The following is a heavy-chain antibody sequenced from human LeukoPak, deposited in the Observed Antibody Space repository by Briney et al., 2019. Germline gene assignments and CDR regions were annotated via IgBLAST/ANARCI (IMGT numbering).Heavy chain of an antibody. CDR1: GGSISSGDYY. CDR2: INHSGST. V-gene: IGHV4-39*07. J-gene: IGHJ4*02. D-gene: IGHD3-16*02. Sequence: PSETLSLTCTVSGGSISSGDYYWSWIRQPPGKGLEWIGEINHSGSTNYNPSLTSRVTISVDTSKNQFSLKLSSVTAADTAVYYCARWGSYDYVWGSYRYYFDYWGQGTLVTVSS. CDR3: ARWGSYDYVWGSYRYYFDY.